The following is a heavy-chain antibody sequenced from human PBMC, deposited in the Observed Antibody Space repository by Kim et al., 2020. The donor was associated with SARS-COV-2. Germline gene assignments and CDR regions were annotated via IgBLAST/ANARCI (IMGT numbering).Heavy chain of an antibody. J-gene: IGHJ6*02. D-gene: IGHD2-8*01. CDR1: GLTVSSNY. CDR3: AREMDVLGMDV. Sequence: GGSLRLSCAASGLTVSSNYMSWVRQAPGKGLEWVSVIYSGGSTYYSDSVMGRFTISRDNSKNTLYLQMNSLRAEDTAVYYCAREMDVLGMDVWGQGTTVTVSS. V-gene: IGHV3-53*01. CDR2: IYSGGST.